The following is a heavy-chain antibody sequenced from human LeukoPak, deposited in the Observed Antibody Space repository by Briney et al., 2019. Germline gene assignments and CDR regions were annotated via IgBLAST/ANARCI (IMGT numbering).Heavy chain of an antibody. CDR2: INQDGSAK. CDR3: ARDGDDYGLFDY. CDR1: GFMFSRYW. V-gene: IGHV3-7*01. D-gene: IGHD4-17*01. Sequence: GGSLRLSCAASGFMFSRYWMTWVRQAPGRGLDWVANINQDGSAKNYADSVKGRFTVSGDNAKNSLYLQMNSLSAEDTAVYYCARDGDDYGLFDYWGQGTLVTVSS. J-gene: IGHJ4*02.